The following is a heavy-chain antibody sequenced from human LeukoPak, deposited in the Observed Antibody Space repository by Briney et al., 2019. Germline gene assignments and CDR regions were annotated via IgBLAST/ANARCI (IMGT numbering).Heavy chain of an antibody. J-gene: IGHJ4*02. Sequence: GGSLRLSCAVSEFTLSINFMSSVPQAPGKGPEWVSVIYTSGITYYADSVRGRFTISRDNSKNTLYLQKDSLTADDAAVYYCAREDAGGTYSFDYWGQGTLVTVSS. CDR2: IYTSGIT. CDR3: AREDAGGTYSFDY. CDR1: EFTLSINF. D-gene: IGHD1-26*01. V-gene: IGHV3-66*01.